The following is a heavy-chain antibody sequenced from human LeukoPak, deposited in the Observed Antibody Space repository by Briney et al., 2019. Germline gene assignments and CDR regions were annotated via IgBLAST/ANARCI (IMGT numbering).Heavy chain of an antibody. CDR1: GFPFSDFS. V-gene: IGHV3-23*01. Sequence: GGCLRLSCATSGFPFSDFSMSWVRQAPGKGLEWISTTNSGGSSSDYAESVKGRFTISRDNSKNTLYLQMSSLRVGDTAMYYCAKQSYARSLGEGGPGTLVTVSS. J-gene: IGHJ4*02. CDR2: TNSGGSSS. D-gene: IGHD2-8*01. CDR3: AKQSYARSLGE.